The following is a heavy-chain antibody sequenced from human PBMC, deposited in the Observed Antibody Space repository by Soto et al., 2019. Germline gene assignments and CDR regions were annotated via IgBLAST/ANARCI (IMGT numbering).Heavy chain of an antibody. CDR3: ARSYDSSGDPNNWFDP. CDR1: GGSISSGGYY. D-gene: IGHD3-22*01. Sequence: SETLSLTCTVSGGSISSGGYYWSWIRQHPGKGLEWIGYIHYSGSTYYNPSLKSRVTISVDTSKNQFSLKLSSVTAADTAVYYCARSYDSSGDPNNWFDPWGQGTLVTVSS. J-gene: IGHJ5*02. CDR2: IHYSGST. V-gene: IGHV4-31*03.